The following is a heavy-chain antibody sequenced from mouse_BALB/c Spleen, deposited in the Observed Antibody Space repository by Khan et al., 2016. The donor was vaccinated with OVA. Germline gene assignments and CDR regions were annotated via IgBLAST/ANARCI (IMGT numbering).Heavy chain of an antibody. J-gene: IGHJ2*01. CDR3: AKSMGGTVPLDC. Sequence: DLIKPGASVKLSCKASGYTFTSYWINWIKQRPGQGLEWIGRIAPGSATTYYNEMIKGKATLTVDTSSSTAYIQLSSLSSEDSAVCFCAKSMGGTVPLDCWGQGATLTVSS. V-gene: IGHV1S41*01. CDR1: GYTFTSYW. D-gene: IGHD1-1*02. CDR2: IAPGSATT.